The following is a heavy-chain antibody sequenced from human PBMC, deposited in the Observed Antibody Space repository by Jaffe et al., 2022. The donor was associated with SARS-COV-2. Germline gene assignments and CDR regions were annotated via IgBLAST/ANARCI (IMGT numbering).Heavy chain of an antibody. D-gene: IGHD1-1*01. J-gene: IGHJ4*02. CDR1: GDSVSSNIAA. Sequence: QVQLQQSGPGLVKPSQTLSLTCAISGDSVSSNIAAWNWVRQSPSRGLEWLGRTVYRSKWYTEYGFSVQSRITINPDASENHFSLQLNSVTPEDTAIYYCARMSTTTGGLDCWGQGTPVTVSS. V-gene: IGHV6-1*01. CDR3: ARMSTTTGGLDC. CDR2: TVYRSKWYT.